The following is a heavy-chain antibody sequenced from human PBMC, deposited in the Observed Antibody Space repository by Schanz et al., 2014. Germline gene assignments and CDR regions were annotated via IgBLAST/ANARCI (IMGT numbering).Heavy chain of an antibody. J-gene: IGHJ4*02. Sequence: EVQLVESGGALIQPGGSLRLSCAVSGFTVNTNYMTWVRQAPGKGLEWVSIMFPGGNTYYADSVKGRFTISRDNSKNTLFLQMNSLRAEDTAVYYCAKDGVEAVATVWGQGILVTVSS. D-gene: IGHD5-12*01. V-gene: IGHV3-66*01. CDR1: GFTVNTNY. CDR3: AKDGVEAVATV. CDR2: MFPGGNT.